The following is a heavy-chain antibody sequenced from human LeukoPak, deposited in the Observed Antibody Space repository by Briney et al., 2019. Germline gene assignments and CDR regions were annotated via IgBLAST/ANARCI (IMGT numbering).Heavy chain of an antibody. D-gene: IGHD3-10*01. CDR1: GFTFSSYS. J-gene: IGHJ4*02. CDR2: ILFDGSKK. V-gene: IGHV3-30*04. Sequence: GGSLRLSCAASGFTFSSYSMNCVRQAPGKGLEWAAAILFDGSKKYVADAVKGRFTISRDNSENSLYLQMNSLRGVDTAVYYCTRDRHFGSGNRLSYFDYCGQGTLVTVSS. CDR3: TRDRHFGSGNRLSYFDY.